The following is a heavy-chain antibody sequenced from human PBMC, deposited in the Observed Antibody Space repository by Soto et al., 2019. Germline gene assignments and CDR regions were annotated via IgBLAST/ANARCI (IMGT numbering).Heavy chain of an antibody. CDR3: ARFQAYDYASSGIDY. V-gene: IGHV5-51*01. CDR1: GYSFTSYW. Sequence: PGESLKISCKGSGYSFTSYWIGWVPQMPGKGLEWMGIIYPGDSDTRYSPSFQGQVTISADKSISTAYLQWSSLKASDTAMYYCARFQAYDYASSGIDYRGQRTLVPVSS. D-gene: IGHD3-22*01. CDR2: IYPGDSDT. J-gene: IGHJ4*02.